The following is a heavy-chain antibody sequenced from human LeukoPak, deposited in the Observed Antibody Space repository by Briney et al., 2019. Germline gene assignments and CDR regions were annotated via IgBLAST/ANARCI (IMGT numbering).Heavy chain of an antibody. J-gene: IGHJ4*02. CDR1: GYTFTDYY. Sequence: VKVSCKVSGYTFTDYYMHWVQQAPGKGLEWMGLVDPEDGETIYAEKFQGRVTITADTSTDTAYMELSSLRSEDTAVYYCATSTLYYYDSSGDHTIDYWGQGTLVTVSS. CDR3: ATSTLYYYDSSGDHTIDY. CDR2: VDPEDGET. V-gene: IGHV1-69-2*01. D-gene: IGHD3-22*01.